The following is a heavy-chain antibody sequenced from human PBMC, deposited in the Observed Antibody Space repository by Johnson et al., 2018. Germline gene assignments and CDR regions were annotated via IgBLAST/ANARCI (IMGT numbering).Heavy chain of an antibody. D-gene: IGHD3-10*01. CDR2: ISYDGSNK. Sequence: QVQLVQSGGGVVQPGRSLRLSCAASGFRFSSYGMHWVRQAPGKGLEWVAVISYDGSNKYYADSVKGRFTISRDNSKNTLYLQMNSLRAEDTAVYYCASPITYYGNAFDIWVQGTMVTVSS. CDR3: ASPITYYGNAFDI. CDR1: GFRFSSYG. V-gene: IGHV3-30*03. J-gene: IGHJ3*02.